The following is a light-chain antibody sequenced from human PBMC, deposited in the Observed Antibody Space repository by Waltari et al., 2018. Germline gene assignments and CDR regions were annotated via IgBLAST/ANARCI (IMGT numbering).Light chain of an antibody. CDR1: QCVSIN. CDR2: DTS. Sequence: EIVLTQSPANLSLSPGQRATLSCRASQCVSINLGWYQQKLGQPTRLLIYDTSNRATGIPDRFSASGFQTDFTLTISSLEPEDFAVYFCQQAISWPLAFGGGTKVEIK. V-gene: IGKV3-11*01. CDR3: QQAISWPLA. J-gene: IGKJ4*01.